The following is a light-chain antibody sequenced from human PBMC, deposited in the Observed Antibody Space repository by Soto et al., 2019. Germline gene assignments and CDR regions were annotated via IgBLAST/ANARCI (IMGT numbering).Light chain of an antibody. CDR2: VAS. CDR3: QQSSSTPQT. Sequence: DIQMTQSPSSLSASVGDRVTITCRASQSVGTYLSWYQQKEGKAPKLLINVASTLQSGVPSRFSGSGSGTDFTLAISSLQPEDFATYYCQQSSSTPQTVGGGTKVDIK. J-gene: IGKJ4*01. CDR1: QSVGTY. V-gene: IGKV1-39*01.